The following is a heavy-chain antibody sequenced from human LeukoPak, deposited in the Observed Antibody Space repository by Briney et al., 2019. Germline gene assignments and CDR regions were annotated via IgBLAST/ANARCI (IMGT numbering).Heavy chain of an antibody. CDR3: ARRDDSSGYHKIFDY. Sequence: PSETLSLTCTVSDDSITIYYWSWIRQPPGKGLEWIGYIDHTGITNYNPSLNSRVTISRDTSKNQFYLKLSSLTAADTAVYYCARRDDSSGYHKIFDYWGPGTLVTVSS. J-gene: IGHJ4*02. D-gene: IGHD3-22*01. V-gene: IGHV4-59*08. CDR1: DDSITIYY. CDR2: IDHTGIT.